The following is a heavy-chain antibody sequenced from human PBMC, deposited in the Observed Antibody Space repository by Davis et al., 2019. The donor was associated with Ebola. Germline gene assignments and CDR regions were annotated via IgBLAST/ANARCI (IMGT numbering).Heavy chain of an antibody. CDR3: ARGKWRWFDP. D-gene: IGHD1-26*01. CDR1: GGSISSGGYY. CDR2: IYYSGST. Sequence: LRLSCTVSGGSISSGGYYWSWIRQHPGKGLEWIGYIYYSGSTYYNPSLKSRVTISVDTSKNQFSLKLSSVTAADTAVYYCARGKWRWFDPWGQGTLVTVSS. J-gene: IGHJ5*02. V-gene: IGHV4-31*03.